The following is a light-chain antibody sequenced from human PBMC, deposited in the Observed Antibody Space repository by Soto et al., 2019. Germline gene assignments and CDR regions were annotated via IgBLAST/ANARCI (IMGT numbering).Light chain of an antibody. J-gene: IGKJ1*01. CDR3: QQHNNWPPRRT. Sequence: EIVMTQSPATLSVSPGERATLSCRASQSVSSNLAWYQQKPGQAPRLLIYGASTRATGIPARFSGSGSGTEFTLTISSLQSEDFAVYYCQQHNNWPPRRTFGQGTKVDIK. CDR1: QSVSSN. V-gene: IGKV3-15*01. CDR2: GAS.